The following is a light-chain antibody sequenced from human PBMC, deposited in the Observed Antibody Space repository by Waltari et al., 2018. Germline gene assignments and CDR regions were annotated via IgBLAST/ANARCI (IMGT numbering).Light chain of an antibody. V-gene: IGKV3-20*01. J-gene: IGKJ1*01. CDR2: AAS. CDR1: QTVSRA. CDR3: QHYVTLPAT. Sequence: EIMLTQYPGTLSLSPGERATLSCRASQTVSRALAWYQQKPDQAPRLLIYAASSRATGIPDRFSGGGSGTDFSLTISRLEPEDFAVYYCQHYVTLPATFGQGTKVAF.